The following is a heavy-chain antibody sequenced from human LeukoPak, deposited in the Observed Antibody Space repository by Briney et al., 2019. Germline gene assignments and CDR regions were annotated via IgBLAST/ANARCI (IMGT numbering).Heavy chain of an antibody. CDR3: ATTTIRLGY. Sequence: KPSETLSLTCTVSGGSISSSSHYWGWIRQPPGKGLEWIGSMYYRGSTYRNPSLKSRVTISVDTSKNQFSLKLSSVTAADTAVYYCATTTIRLGYWGQGTLVTVSS. CDR2: MYYRGST. CDR1: GGSISSSSHY. J-gene: IGHJ4*02. V-gene: IGHV4-39*07. D-gene: IGHD1-26*01.